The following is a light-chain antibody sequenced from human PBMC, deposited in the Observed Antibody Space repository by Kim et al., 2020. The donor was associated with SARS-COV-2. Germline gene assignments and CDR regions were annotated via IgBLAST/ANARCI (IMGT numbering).Light chain of an antibody. V-gene: IGKV3-11*01. Sequence: LSLSPGERATLSCRASQSVSSYLAWYQQKPGQAPRLLIYDASNRATDIPARFSGSGSGTDFTLTISSLEPEDFAVYYCQQRSNSYTFGQGTKLEI. CDR1: QSVSSY. CDR3: QQRSNSYT. J-gene: IGKJ2*01. CDR2: DAS.